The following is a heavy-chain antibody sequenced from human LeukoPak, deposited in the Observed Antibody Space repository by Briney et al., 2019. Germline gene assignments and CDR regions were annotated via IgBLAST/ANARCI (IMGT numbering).Heavy chain of an antibody. D-gene: IGHD6-19*01. CDR1: GYTFTGYY. J-gene: IGHJ4*02. Sequence: GVSVKVSCKASGYTFTGYYMHWVRQAPGQGREWMGLINPNSGGTNYPQKFQGRVTMTRDTSISTAYMELSRLRSDDTAVYYCARVGYRSGSYYFDYWGQGTLVTVSS. V-gene: IGHV1-2*02. CDR3: ARVGYRSGSYYFDY. CDR2: INPNSGGT.